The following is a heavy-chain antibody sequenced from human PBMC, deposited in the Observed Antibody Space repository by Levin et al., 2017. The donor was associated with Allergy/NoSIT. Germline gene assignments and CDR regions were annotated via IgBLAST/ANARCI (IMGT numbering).Heavy chain of an antibody. CDR2: ISDSGGTT. CDR3: AKDSTSSSGGADFDY. V-gene: IGHV3-23*01. Sequence: GGSLRLSCAASGFTFSRYAMSWVRQAPGKGLKWVSAISDSGGTTYYADSVKGRFTISRDNSKNTLYLQMNSLRAEDTAVYYCAKDSTSSSGGADFDYWGQGTLVTVSS. CDR1: GFTFSRYA. J-gene: IGHJ4*02. D-gene: IGHD6-6*01.